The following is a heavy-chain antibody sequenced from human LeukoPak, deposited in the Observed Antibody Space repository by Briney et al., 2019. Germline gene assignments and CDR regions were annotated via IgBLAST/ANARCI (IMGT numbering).Heavy chain of an antibody. J-gene: IGHJ3*02. CDR3: ARATPGYSSSWYLNDAFDI. CDR1: GASISSSSYY. CDR2: IYYSGST. Sequence: SETLSLTCTVSGASISSSSYYWGWIRQPPGKGLEWIESIYYSGSTYYNPSLKSRVTISVDTSKNQFSLKLSSVTAADTAVYYCARATPGYSSSWYLNDAFDIWGQGTMVTVSS. V-gene: IGHV4-39*07. D-gene: IGHD6-13*01.